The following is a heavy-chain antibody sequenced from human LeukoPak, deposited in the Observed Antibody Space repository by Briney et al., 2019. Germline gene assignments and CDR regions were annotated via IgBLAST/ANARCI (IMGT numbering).Heavy chain of an antibody. V-gene: IGHV4-34*01. CDR1: GGSFSGYY. Sequence: PSETLSLTCAVYGGSFSGYYWSWIRQPPGKGLEWIGEINHSGSTNYNPSLRSRVTISVDTSKNQFSLKLSSVTAADTAVYYCARRPYYYGSGRAFDIWGQGTMVTVSS. CDR3: ARRPYYYGSGRAFDI. CDR2: INHSGST. D-gene: IGHD3-10*01. J-gene: IGHJ3*02.